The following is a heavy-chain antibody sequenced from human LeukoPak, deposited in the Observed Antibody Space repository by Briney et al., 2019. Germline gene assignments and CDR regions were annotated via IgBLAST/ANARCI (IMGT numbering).Heavy chain of an antibody. CDR1: GFTFSSYG. CDR2: ISYDGNNK. Sequence: GGSLRLSCAASGFTFSSYGMHWVRQAPGKGLEWVALISYDGNNKYHADSVKGRFTISRDNSKNTLYLQMNSLRAEDTAVYYCAKRGNSGYDLNDAFDIWGQGTMVTVSS. D-gene: IGHD5-12*01. V-gene: IGHV3-30*18. CDR3: AKRGNSGYDLNDAFDI. J-gene: IGHJ3*02.